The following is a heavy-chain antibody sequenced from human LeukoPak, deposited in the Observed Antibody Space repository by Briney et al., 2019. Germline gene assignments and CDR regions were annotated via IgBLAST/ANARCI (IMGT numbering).Heavy chain of an antibody. Sequence: PGGSLRLSCAASGFTFSIYAMSWVRQAPGEGLEWVSGISGSGGSTYYADSVEGRFTISRDNSKNTLYLQMSSLRAEDTAVYYCAKEQLGATTIDYWGQGTLVTVSS. CDR1: GFTFSIYA. CDR3: AKEQLGATTIDY. V-gene: IGHV3-23*01. CDR2: ISGSGGST. D-gene: IGHD1-26*01. J-gene: IGHJ4*02.